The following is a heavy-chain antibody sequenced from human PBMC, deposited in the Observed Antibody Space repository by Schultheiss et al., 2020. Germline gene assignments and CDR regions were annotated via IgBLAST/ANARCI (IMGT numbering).Heavy chain of an antibody. CDR1: GFTFSSYA. Sequence: GGSLRLSCAASGFTFSSYAMSWVRQAPGKGLEWVAVISYDGSNKYYADSVKGRFTISRDNSKNTLYLQMNSLRAEDTAIYYCAKEPGGSGTYNFDYWGQGTLVTVSS. V-gene: IGHV3-30*18. CDR3: AKEPGGSGTYNFDY. J-gene: IGHJ4*02. CDR2: ISYDGSNK. D-gene: IGHD3-10*01.